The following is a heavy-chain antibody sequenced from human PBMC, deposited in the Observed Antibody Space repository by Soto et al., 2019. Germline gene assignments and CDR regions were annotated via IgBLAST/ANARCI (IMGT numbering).Heavy chain of an antibody. Sequence: GGSLRLSCAASGFTFTRYSMNWVRQAPGKGLEWVSSISSTTNYIYYGDSMKGRFTISRDNAKNSLYLEMNSLGAEDTAVYYCARESEDLTSNFDYWGQGTLVTVSS. CDR3: ARESEDLTSNFDY. J-gene: IGHJ4*02. CDR1: GFTFTRYS. CDR2: ISSTTNYI. V-gene: IGHV3-21*06.